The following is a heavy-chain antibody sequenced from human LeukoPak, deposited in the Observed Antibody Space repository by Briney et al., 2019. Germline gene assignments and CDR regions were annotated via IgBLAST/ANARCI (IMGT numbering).Heavy chain of an antibody. Sequence: SVTLSLTCTVSGGSISSSSYYWGWIRQPPGKGLEWIGSIYYSGSTYYNPSLKSRVTISVDTSKNQFSLKLSSVTAADTAVYYCARQKLNNWFDPWGQGTLVTVSS. V-gene: IGHV4-39*01. CDR1: GGSISSSSYY. J-gene: IGHJ5*02. CDR3: ARQKLNNWFDP. CDR2: IYYSGST. D-gene: IGHD1-7*01.